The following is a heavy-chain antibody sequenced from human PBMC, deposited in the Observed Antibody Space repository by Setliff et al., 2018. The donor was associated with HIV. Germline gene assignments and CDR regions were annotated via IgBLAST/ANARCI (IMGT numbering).Heavy chain of an antibody. V-gene: IGHV4-39*06. CDR1: GGSISSTSYY. J-gene: IGHJ4*02. D-gene: IGHD6-19*01. CDR3: ARVRVAGTELDY. Sequence: SETLSLTCTVSGGSISSTSYYWGWIRQPPGTGLEWIGSIYTSGSTNSNPSLKSRVTMSVDTSKNQFPLKLSSVTAADTAVYYCARVRVAGTELDYWGQGTLVTVSS. CDR2: IYTSGST.